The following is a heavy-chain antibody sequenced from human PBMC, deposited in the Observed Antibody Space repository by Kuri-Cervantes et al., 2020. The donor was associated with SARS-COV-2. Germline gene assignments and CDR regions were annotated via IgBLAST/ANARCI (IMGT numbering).Heavy chain of an antibody. Sequence: SQTLSLTCAASGFTFSSYGMHWIRQPPGKGLEWIGEINHSGSTNYNPSLKSRVTISVDTSKNQFSLKLSSVTAADTAVYYCARRAYCNSTSCSYNWFDPWGQGTLVTVSS. CDR2: INHSGST. J-gene: IGHJ5*02. D-gene: IGHD2-2*01. CDR3: ARRAYCNSTSCSYNWFDP. V-gene: IGHV4-34*01. CDR1: GFTFSSYG.